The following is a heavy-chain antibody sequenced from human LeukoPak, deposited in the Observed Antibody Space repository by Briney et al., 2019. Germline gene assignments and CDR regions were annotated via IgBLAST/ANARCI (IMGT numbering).Heavy chain of an antibody. V-gene: IGHV4-59*01. D-gene: IGHD3-16*01. Sequence: SETLSLTCSLPGGSISSYYWSRIRQPPGKGLEWIGYIYYSGSTNYNPSLKSRVTISVDTSKNQFSLKLSSVTAADTAVYYCAREGGVAGSEFVYWAQGTLVTVSS. CDR3: AREGGVAGSEFVY. J-gene: IGHJ4*02. CDR1: GGSISSYY. CDR2: IYYSGST.